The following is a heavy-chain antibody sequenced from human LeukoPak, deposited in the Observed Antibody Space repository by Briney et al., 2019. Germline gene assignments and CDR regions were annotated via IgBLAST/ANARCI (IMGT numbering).Heavy chain of an antibody. V-gene: IGHV4-31*03. D-gene: IGHD6-13*01. CDR2: IYYSGST. CDR3: ARDRVYSSSWSDTNAFDI. J-gene: IGHJ3*02. Sequence: SETLSLTCTVSGGSISSSSYYWGWIRQHPGKGLEWIGYIYYSGSTYYNPSLKSRVTISVDTSKNQFSLKLSSVTAADTAVYYCARDRVYSSSWSDTNAFDIWGQGTMVTVSS. CDR1: GGSISSSSYY.